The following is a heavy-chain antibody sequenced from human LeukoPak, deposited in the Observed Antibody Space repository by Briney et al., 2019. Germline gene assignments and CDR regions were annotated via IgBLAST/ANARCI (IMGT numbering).Heavy chain of an antibody. CDR1: GFTFSSYN. CDR3: ARGSGSNYGYSAY. D-gene: IGHD5-18*01. Sequence: GVSLRRSCAGSGFTFSSYNMNWVRQAPGKGLEWMSYINSSSSTIDYADSVKGRFTISRDNAKDSLYLQMNCLRAEETAVYYCARGSGSNYGYSAYGGQGTLLTVSS. J-gene: IGHJ4*02. CDR2: INSSSSTI. V-gene: IGHV3-48*04.